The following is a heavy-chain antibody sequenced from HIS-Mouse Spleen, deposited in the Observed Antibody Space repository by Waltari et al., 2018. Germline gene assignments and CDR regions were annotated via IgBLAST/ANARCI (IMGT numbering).Heavy chain of an antibody. J-gene: IGHJ6*02. CDR2: ISSSSSYI. CDR3: ARDLTLCSSTSCYHYGMDV. CDR1: GFTFSSYS. V-gene: IGHV3-21*01. D-gene: IGHD2-2*01. Sequence: EVQLVESGGGLVKPGGSLRLSCAASGFTFSSYSMNWVLQAPGKGLEWVSSISSSSSYIYYADSVKGRFTISRDNAKNSLYLQMNSLRAEDTAVYYCARDLTLCSSTSCYHYGMDVWGQGTTVTVSS.